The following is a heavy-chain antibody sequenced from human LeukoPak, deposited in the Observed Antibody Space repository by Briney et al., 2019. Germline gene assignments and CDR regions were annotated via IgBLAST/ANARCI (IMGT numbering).Heavy chain of an antibody. J-gene: IGHJ3*02. CDR2: IKSKTDGGTT. Sequence: PGGSLRLSCAASGFTFSNAWMSWVRQAPGKGLEWVGRIKSKTDGGTTDYAAPVKGRFTITRDDSKNTLYLQMNSLKTEDTAVYYCITDGRADAFDIWGQGTMVTVSS. CDR1: GFTFSNAW. CDR3: ITDGRADAFDI. V-gene: IGHV3-15*01.